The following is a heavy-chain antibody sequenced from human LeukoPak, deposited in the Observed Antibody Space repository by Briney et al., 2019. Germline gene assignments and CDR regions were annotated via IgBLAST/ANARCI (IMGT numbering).Heavy chain of an antibody. Sequence: SGTLSLTCTVSGGSISSYYWSWIRQPPGKGLEWIGYIYYSGSTNYNPSLKSRVTISVDTSKNQFSLKLSSVTAADTAVYYRARRLERRRGWFDPWGQGTLVTVSS. J-gene: IGHJ5*02. CDR1: GGSISSYY. D-gene: IGHD1-1*01. V-gene: IGHV4-59*08. CDR2: IYYSGST. CDR3: ARRLERRRGWFDP.